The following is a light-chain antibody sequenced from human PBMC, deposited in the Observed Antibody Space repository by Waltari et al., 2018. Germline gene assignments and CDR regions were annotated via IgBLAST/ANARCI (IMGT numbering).Light chain of an antibody. CDR3: FTVDDNSLRL. J-gene: IGLJ2*01. CDR2: RDS. CDR1: VLGKKF. Sequence: SYGLTQPSSVSVSPGQTARITCSGDVLGKKFIRWFQQKPGQAPVLLIFRDSERPSGIPERFSGSSSGTTVTLTISGAQVEDEADYYCFTVDDNSLRLFGGGTKLTVL. V-gene: IGLV3-27*01.